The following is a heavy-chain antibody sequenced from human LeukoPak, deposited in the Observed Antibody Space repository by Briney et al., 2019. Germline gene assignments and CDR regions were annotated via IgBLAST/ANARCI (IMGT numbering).Heavy chain of an antibody. J-gene: IGHJ4*02. CDR2: ISSYGSTT. CDR1: GFTFSTYA. CDR3: VKGRTVTTFHYFDY. Sequence: PGGSLRLSCLASGFTFSTYAMHWVRQAPGKELEHVSTISSYGSTTYYADSVKGRFTISRDNSKNTLYLQMSSLRAEDTAVYYCVKGRTVTTFHYFDYWGQGILVTVSS. D-gene: IGHD4-17*01. V-gene: IGHV3-64D*09.